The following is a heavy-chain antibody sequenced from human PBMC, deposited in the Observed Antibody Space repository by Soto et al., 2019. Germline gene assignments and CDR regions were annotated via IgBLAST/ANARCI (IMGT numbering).Heavy chain of an antibody. CDR2: ISYDGSNK. CDR1: GFTFSSYA. V-gene: IGHV3-30-3*01. J-gene: IGHJ4*02. D-gene: IGHD7-27*01. CDR3: ARSAPPGY. Sequence: QVQLVESVGGVVQPGRSLRLSCAASGFTFSSYAMHWVRQAPGKGLEWVAVISYDGSNKYYADSVKGRFTISRDNSKNTLYLQMNSLRAEDTAVYYCARSAPPGYWGQGTLVTVSS.